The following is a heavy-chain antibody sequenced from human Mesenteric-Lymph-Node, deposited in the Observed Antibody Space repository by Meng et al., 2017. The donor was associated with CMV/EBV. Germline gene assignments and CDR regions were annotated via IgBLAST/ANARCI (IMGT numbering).Heavy chain of an antibody. V-gene: IGHV3-23*01. J-gene: IGHJ4*02. D-gene: IGHD6-19*01. CDR2: IIAGGVTT. CDR3: AKDLGSSIRNYFDY. CDR1: GFTFSGNA. Sequence: GGSLKISCAASGFTFSGNAMNWVRQAPGKGLEWVSTIIAGGVTTYYADSVKGRFTISRDNSKNTLYLQMSSLRPEDTAVYYCAKDLGSSIRNYFDYWGQGTLVTVSS.